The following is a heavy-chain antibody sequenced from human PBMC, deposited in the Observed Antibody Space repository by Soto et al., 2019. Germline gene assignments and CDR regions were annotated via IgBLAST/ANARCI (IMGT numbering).Heavy chain of an antibody. D-gene: IGHD3-9*01. V-gene: IGHV4-34*01. CDR2: INHSGST. J-gene: IGHJ4*02. Sequence: SETLSLTCAAYGGSFSGYYWSWIRQPPGKGLEWIGEINHSGSTNYNPSLKSRVTISVDTSKNQFSLKLSSVTAADTAVYYCARGFRADTYYDILTGYFGPAFDYWGQGTLVTVSS. CDR1: GGSFSGYY. CDR3: ARGFRADTYYDILTGYFGPAFDY.